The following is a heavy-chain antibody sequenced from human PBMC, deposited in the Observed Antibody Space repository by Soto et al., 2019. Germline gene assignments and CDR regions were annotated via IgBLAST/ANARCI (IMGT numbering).Heavy chain of an antibody. CDR2: ISGFNGNT. Sequence: ASVKVSCKASGYTFNFYGITWVRQAPGQWLEWMGWISGFNGNTNYAADLQGRVTMTTDTSTSTAYMELRGLRSDDTAVYYCARIGVSSGHESPGFDCWGQGTLVTVSS. CDR3: ARIGVSSGHESPGFDC. CDR1: GYTFNFYG. V-gene: IGHV1-18*01. D-gene: IGHD3-16*01. J-gene: IGHJ4*02.